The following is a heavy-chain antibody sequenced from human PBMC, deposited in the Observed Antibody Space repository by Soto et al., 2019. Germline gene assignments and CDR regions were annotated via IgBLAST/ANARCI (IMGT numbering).Heavy chain of an antibody. J-gene: IGHJ6*02. Sequence: SETLSLTCTVSGGSISSYYWSWIRQPPGKGLEWIGYIYYSGSTNYNPSLKSRVTISVDTSKNQFSLKLSSVTAADTAVYYCARAYYYDSSGYPPDGMDVWGQGTTVTVSS. CDR3: ARAYYYDSSGYPPDGMDV. CDR2: IYYSGST. D-gene: IGHD3-22*01. V-gene: IGHV4-59*01. CDR1: GGSISSYY.